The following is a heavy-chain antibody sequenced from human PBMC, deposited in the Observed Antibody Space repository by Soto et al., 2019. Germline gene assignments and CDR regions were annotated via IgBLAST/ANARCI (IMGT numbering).Heavy chain of an antibody. CDR3: ARGQGGQLWAFDI. D-gene: IGHD6-13*01. J-gene: IGHJ3*02. CDR1: GGSISSGGYS. CDR2: IYHSGST. Sequence: PSETLSLTCAVSGGSISSGGYSWSWIRQPPGNGLEWIGYIYHSGSTYYNPSRKSRVTISVDRSKNQFSLKLSSVTAADTAVYYCARGQGGQLWAFDIWGQGTMVTVSS. V-gene: IGHV4-30-2*01.